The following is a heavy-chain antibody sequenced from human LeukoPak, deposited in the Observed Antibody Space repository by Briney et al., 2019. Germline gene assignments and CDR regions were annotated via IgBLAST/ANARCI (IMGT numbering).Heavy chain of an antibody. D-gene: IGHD3-10*01. CDR1: GGSISSYY. CDR2: ISYSGST. V-gene: IGHV4-59*01. Sequence: SETLSLTCTVSGGSISSYYWSWIRLPPGKGLEWIGYISYSGSTNYNPSLKSRVTISVDTSRNQFSLKLSSVTAADTAVYYCARGRLGGSGSYYNVLDYWGQGTLVTVSS. J-gene: IGHJ4*02. CDR3: ARGRLGGSGSYYNVLDY.